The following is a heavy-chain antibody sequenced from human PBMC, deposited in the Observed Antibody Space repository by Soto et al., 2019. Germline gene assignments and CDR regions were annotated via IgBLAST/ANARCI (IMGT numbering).Heavy chain of an antibody. CDR1: GDSVSCNRAT. CDR2: TYYRSRWFH. V-gene: IGHV6-1*01. J-gene: IGHJ4*02. CDR3: GRLVGNSWIDY. D-gene: IGHD6-13*01. Sequence: SQTLSLTCAISGDSVSCNRATWKWFRQSPSRGLEWLGRTYYRSRWFHDYAVSLNGRGTINPDTSQNQFSLHLTSVTPEDTAVYYCGRLVGNSWIDYWGQGTLVTVSS.